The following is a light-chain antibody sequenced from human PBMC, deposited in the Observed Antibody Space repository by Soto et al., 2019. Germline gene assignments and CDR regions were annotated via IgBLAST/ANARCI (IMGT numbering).Light chain of an antibody. CDR1: NIAIKS. J-gene: IGLJ2*01. Sequence: SSELTQAPSVSVAPGQTARITCGGNNIAIKSVHWYQQKPGQAPVLVVYDDDDRPSGIPERFSGSNSGNTATLTITRVEAGDEADYHCQVWDSSSDHRVVFGGGTKLTVL. CDR2: DDD. V-gene: IGLV3-21*02. CDR3: QVWDSSSDHRVV.